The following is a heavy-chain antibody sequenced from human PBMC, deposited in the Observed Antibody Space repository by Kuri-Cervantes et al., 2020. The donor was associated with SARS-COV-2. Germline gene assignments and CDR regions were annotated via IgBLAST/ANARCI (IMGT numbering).Heavy chain of an antibody. CDR3: ARTRGIAAAYYFDY. D-gene: IGHD6-25*01. CDR2: IIPILGIA. Sequence: GGSLRLSCKASGGTFSSYAISWVRQAPGQGLEWMGRIIPILGIANYAQKFQGRVTITADKSTSTAYMELSSLRSEDTAVYYCARTRGIAAAYYFDYWGQGTLVTVSS. V-gene: IGHV1-69*04. J-gene: IGHJ4*02. CDR1: GGTFSSYA.